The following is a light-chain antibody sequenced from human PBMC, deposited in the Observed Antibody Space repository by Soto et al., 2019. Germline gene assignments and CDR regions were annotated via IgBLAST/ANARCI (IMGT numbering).Light chain of an antibody. CDR2: GAS. CDR3: HQYNNWPPLT. Sequence: EIVMKQSPATLSVSPGERATLSCKASQSVSSNLAWNQQKPGQAPRLLIYGASTRATGIPARFSGSGSGTEFTITISSLQSEDFAVYYCHQYNNWPPLTFGGGTKVEIK. J-gene: IGKJ4*02. V-gene: IGKV3-15*01. CDR1: QSVSSN.